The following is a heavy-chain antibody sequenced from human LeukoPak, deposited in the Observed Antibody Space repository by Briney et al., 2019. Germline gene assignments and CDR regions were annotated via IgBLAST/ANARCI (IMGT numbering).Heavy chain of an antibody. D-gene: IGHD3-10*01. V-gene: IGHV3-30*18. J-gene: IGHJ4*02. CDR2: ISNDGSNK. CDR1: GFTFCSHG. Sequence: GGSLRLSCAASGFTFCSHGMHWVGQAPGKGLEGVAVISNDGSNKYCADSVKGRFKISRDTSKNTLYLQMNSLRAEDAAVYYCANKKGDYWGQGTLVTVSS. CDR3: ANKKGDY.